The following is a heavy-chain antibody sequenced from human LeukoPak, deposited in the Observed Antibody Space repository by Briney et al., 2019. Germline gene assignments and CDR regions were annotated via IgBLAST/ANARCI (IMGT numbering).Heavy chain of an antibody. Sequence: SGKVSWKASGGTFSNYAISWVRQAPGQGLGWIGGIIPIFGTANYAQKFQGRVTITADESTSTASMQLSTLRSDDPAVYYCARTPSTGWTTFDYWGQGTLVTVSS. CDR2: IIPIFGTA. D-gene: IGHD6-19*01. J-gene: IGHJ4*02. CDR1: GGTFSNYA. V-gene: IGHV1-69*01. CDR3: ARTPSTGWTTFDY.